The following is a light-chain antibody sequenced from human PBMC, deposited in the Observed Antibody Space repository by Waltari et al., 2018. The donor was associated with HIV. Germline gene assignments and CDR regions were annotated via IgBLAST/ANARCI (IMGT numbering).Light chain of an antibody. CDR1: QSVSSNY. CDR2: AAL. V-gene: IGKV3-20*01. CDR3: QQYGSSPYT. Sequence: EIVLTQSPGTLSLSPGEGDTLSCRASQSVSSNYLAWYQQKPGQAPRLLIYAALNRATGIPDRFSGSGSGADFTLTISRLEPQDFVVYYCQQYGSSPYTFGQGTKLEIK. J-gene: IGKJ2*01.